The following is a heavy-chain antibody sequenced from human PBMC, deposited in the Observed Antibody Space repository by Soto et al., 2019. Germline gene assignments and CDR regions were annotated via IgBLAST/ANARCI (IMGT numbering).Heavy chain of an antibody. Sequence: QVQLQQWGAGLLKPSETLSLTCAVYGGSFSGYYWSWIRQPPGKGLEWIGEINHSGSTNYNPSLTSRGTIAVDTSKNQFSLKLSSVTAADTAVYYCARGGIDGPRYYSDYWCQGSLVTVSS. CDR1: GGSFSGYY. J-gene: IGHJ4*02. D-gene: IGHD1-26*01. V-gene: IGHV4-34*01. CDR2: INHSGST. CDR3: ARGGIDGPRYYSDY.